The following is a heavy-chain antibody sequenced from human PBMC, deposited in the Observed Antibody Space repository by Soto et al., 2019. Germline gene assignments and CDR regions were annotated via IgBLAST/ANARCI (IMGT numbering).Heavy chain of an antibody. V-gene: IGHV1-8*01. CDR2: MNPNSGNT. Sequence: QVQLVQSGAEVKKPGASVKVSCKASGYTFTNYDINWVRQATGQGLEWMGWMNPNSGNTGFAQKFKGRVTMTRDTSISTAYMELSSLKSEDTAVYYCARYYYYYMDVWGKGTTVTVSS. J-gene: IGHJ6*03. CDR1: GYTFTNYD. CDR3: ARYYYYYMDV.